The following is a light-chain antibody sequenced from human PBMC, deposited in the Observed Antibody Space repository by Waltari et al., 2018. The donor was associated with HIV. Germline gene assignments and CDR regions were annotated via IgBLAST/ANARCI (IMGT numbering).Light chain of an antibody. CDR1: SSDVGGSNY. CDR2: AVS. J-gene: IGLJ1*01. V-gene: IGLV2-14*03. CDR3: SSYTSSRSYV. Sequence: QSALTQPASVSGSPGQSITISCTGTSSDVGGSNYVSWYQQHPGKAPKLMIYAVSNRPSGVSKRFSGSKSGNTASLTISGLQAEDEADYYCSSYTSSRSYVFGTGTRVTV.